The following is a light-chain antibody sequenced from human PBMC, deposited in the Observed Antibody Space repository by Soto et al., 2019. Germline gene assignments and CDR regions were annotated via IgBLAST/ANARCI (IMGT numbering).Light chain of an antibody. J-gene: IGLJ3*02. CDR2: NND. V-gene: IGLV1-44*01. CDR3: AAWDDSLSGWV. CDR1: SSNIGTNT. Sequence: QSVLTQPPSASGTPGQRVPISCSGSSSNIGTNTVNWYQQLPGTAPKPLIYNNDQRPSGVPDRFSGSKSGTSASLAISGLRSEDEADYYCAAWDDSLSGWVFGGGTKLTVL.